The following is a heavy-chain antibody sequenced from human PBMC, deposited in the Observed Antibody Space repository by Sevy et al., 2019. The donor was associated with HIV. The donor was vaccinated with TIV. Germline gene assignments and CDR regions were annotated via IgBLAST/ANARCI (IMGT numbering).Heavy chain of an antibody. D-gene: IGHD3-22*01. V-gene: IGHV3-9*01. CDR2: ISWNSGSI. J-gene: IGHJ4*02. CDR3: AKGEYALAGYYYDSSGYLDY. CDR1: GFTFDDYA. Sequence: GGSLRLSCAASGFTFDDYAMHWVRQAPGKGLEWVSGISWNSGSIGYADSVKGRFTISRDNAKNSLYLQMNSLRAEDTALYYCAKGEYALAGYYYDSSGYLDYWGQGTLVTVSS.